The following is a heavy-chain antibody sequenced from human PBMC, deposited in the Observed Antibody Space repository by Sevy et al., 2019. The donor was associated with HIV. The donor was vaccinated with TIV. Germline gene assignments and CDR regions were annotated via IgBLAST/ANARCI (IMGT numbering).Heavy chain of an antibody. V-gene: IGHV1-2*02. CDR3: ARLTTKPTSDLYGMDV. CDR2: MNSDSGVT. Sequence: ASVKVSCKASGYIFTDYYMHWVRQAPGQGLEWMAWMNSDSGVTNYAQRFQGEVTVTRDTSLNTAYLDLSRLKSNDTAIYFCARLTTKPTSDLYGMDVWGQGTTVTVSS. J-gene: IGHJ6*02. D-gene: IGHD4-17*01. CDR1: GYIFTDYY.